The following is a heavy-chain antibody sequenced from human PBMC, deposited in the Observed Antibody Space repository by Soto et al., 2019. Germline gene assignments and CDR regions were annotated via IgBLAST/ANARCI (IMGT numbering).Heavy chain of an antibody. CDR2: TRYTSKWSY. CDR3: VRVDWNYAGS. D-gene: IGHD1-7*01. J-gene: IGHJ5*02. CDR1: GGSVSGTSAA. V-gene: IGHV6-1*01. Sequence: SQTLSLTCAISGGSVSGTSAAWYCISHTPSRCFEWLGRTRYTSKWSYEYALSVKGRITISPDTSKNHFSLQLDSVTPEDTAVYYAVRVDWNYAGSWGQGTLVTVSA.